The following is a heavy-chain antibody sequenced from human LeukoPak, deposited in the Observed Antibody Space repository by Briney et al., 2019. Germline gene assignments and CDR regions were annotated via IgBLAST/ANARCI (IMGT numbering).Heavy chain of an antibody. CDR1: RLTFSTYA. CDR3: AKRPGGTPGGYYFDY. CDR2: ISYDGSNK. Sequence: HPGESMTPACAVARLTFSTYAMHWVSQAANNVLEWVAVISYDGSNKYYADSVKGRFTISRDNSKNTLYLQMNSLRAEDTAVYYCAKRPGGTPGGYYFDYWGQGTLVTVSS. D-gene: IGHD3-16*01. J-gene: IGHJ4*02. V-gene: IGHV3-30-3*02.